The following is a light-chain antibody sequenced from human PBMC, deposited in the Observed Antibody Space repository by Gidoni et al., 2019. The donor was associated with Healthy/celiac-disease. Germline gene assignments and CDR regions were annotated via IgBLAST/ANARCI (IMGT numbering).Light chain of an antibody. CDR3: SSYTSSSTLEV. V-gene: IGLV2-14*03. CDR1: SSDVGGYNY. J-gene: IGLJ1*01. Sequence: QSALTQPASVSGSPGQSITISCPGTSSDVGGYNYVSWYQQHTGKAPKLMIYDVSNRPSGVSNRFSGSKSGNTASLTISGLQAEDEADYYCSSYTSSSTLEVFGTGTKVTVL. CDR2: DVS.